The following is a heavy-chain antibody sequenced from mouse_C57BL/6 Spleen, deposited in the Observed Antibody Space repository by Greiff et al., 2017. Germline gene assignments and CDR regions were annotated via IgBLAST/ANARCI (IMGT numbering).Heavy chain of an antibody. D-gene: IGHD1-1*01. J-gene: IGHJ1*03. CDR2: IDPSDSYT. Sequence: QVQLQQPGAELVMPGASVKLSCKASGYTFTSYWMHWVKQRPGQGLEWIGEIDPSDSYTNYNQKFKGKSTLTVDKSSSTAYMQLSSLTSEDSAVYYCASPGYGSSYWYFDVWGTGTTVTVSS. CDR1: GYTFTSYW. CDR3: ASPGYGSSYWYFDV. V-gene: IGHV1-69*01.